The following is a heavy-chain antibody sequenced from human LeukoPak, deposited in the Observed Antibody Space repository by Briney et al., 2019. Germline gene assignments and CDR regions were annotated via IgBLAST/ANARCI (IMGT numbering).Heavy chain of an antibody. CDR2: ISVGGRRS. CDR1: GFTFTTYA. V-gene: IGHV3-23*01. CDR3: AKVDTSGWYEALDF. J-gene: IGHJ4*02. D-gene: IGHD6-19*01. Sequence: PGGSLRLSCAASGFTFTTYALSWVRQAPGKGLEWVSTISVGGRRSNYADSVKGRFTISRDNSKNTLYLQMNSLRATHTAKYYCAKVDTSGWYEALDFWGQGTLVTVSS.